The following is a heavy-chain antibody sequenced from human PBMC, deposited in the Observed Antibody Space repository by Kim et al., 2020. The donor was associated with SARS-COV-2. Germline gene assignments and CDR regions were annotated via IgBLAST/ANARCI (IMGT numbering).Heavy chain of an antibody. J-gene: IGHJ4*02. CDR1: GYSFSSYW. Sequence: GESLKISCKGSGYSFSSYWIGWVRQMPGKGLEWMGIISPGDSETKYSPSFQGQVTISVDKSINTAYLQWSSLKASDTAMYYCARSVDISGYYYTPFDYWGQGTLLTVLS. CDR2: ISPGDSET. V-gene: IGHV5-51*01. D-gene: IGHD3-22*01. CDR3: ARSVDISGYYYTPFDY.